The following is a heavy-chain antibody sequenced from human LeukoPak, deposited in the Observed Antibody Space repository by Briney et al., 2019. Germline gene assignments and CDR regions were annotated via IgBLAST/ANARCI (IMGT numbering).Heavy chain of an antibody. CDR2: IRYDGSRE. Sequence: GGSLRLSCVASGLTFSGYDMDWVRQAPGKGLEWVAFIRYDGSREFYADSVKDRFTIPRDNSKDTLYLQMNSLRPEDTAVYFCVGDFDYWGQGTLVTVSS. V-gene: IGHV3-30*02. CDR3: VGDFDY. D-gene: IGHD3-10*01. J-gene: IGHJ4*02. CDR1: GLTFSGYD.